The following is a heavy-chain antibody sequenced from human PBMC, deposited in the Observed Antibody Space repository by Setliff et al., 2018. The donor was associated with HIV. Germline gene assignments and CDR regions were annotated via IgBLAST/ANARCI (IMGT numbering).Heavy chain of an antibody. J-gene: IGHJ4*02. D-gene: IGHD3-22*01. V-gene: IGHV4-39*07. CDR3: ARDRLTYYFDY. CDR1: GASIRGSDFY. CDR2: IFYSGST. Sequence: SETLSLTCSVSGASIRGSDFYWGWIRQSPGRRPEWIGDIFYSGSTSYNPSLRSRVTMSLDTSTNQFSLNLNSVTAADTAVYYCARDRLTYYFDYWGQGILVTVSS.